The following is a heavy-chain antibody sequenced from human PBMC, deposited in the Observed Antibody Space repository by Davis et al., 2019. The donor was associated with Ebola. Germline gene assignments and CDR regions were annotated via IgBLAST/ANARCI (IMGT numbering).Heavy chain of an antibody. V-gene: IGHV5-51*01. CDR1: GYSFTSYW. J-gene: IGHJ4*02. D-gene: IGHD6-6*01. CDR2: IYPGDSDT. CDR3: ARHSSVATREGSDY. Sequence: PGGSLRLSCKGSGYSFTSYWIGWVRQMPGKGLEWMGIIYPGDSDTRYSPSFQGQVTISADKSTSTAYLQWSSLEASDTAMYYCARHSSVATREGSDYWGQGTLVTVSP.